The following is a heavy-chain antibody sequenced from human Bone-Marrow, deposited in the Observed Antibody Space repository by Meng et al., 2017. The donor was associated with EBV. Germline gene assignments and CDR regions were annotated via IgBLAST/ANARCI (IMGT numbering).Heavy chain of an antibody. J-gene: IGHJ4*02. CDR3: SLERSSVWYQDYYFDY. Sequence: LVESGAGVEKPGSSVKFFCKACGGTFSNDATNWERQAPGQGLEWMGVIIPVFGSANYAQKFQGRVTITADKSTSRAYLELSSLRSDDTSVYYCSLERSSVWYQDYYFDYWGQGTLVTVSS. CDR1: GGTFSNDA. CDR2: IIPVFGSA. D-gene: IGHD6-19*01. V-gene: IGHV1-69*06.